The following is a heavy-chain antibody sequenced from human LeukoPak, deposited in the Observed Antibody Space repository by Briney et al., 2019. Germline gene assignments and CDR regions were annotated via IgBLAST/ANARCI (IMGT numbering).Heavy chain of an antibody. D-gene: IGHD3-22*01. CDR1: GFTFSNAW. V-gene: IGHV3-15*07. CDR3: TTVPRTYYYDSSGERDAFDI. J-gene: IGHJ3*02. Sequence: GGSLRLSCAASGFTFSNAWMNWVRQAPGKGLEWVGRIKSKTDGGTTDYAAPVKGRFTISRDDSKNTLYLQMSSLKTEDTAVYYCTTVPRTYYYDSSGERDAFDIWGQGTMVTVSS. CDR2: IKSKTDGGTT.